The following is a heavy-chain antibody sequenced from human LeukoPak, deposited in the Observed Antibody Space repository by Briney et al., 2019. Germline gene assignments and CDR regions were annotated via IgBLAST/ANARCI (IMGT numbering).Heavy chain of an antibody. CDR3: ARDRRGYSYGYWYY. D-gene: IGHD5-18*01. Sequence: SETLSLTCTVSGGSISSYYWSWIRQPPGKGLEWIGYIFYTGSTNYNPSLKSRVTISVLTSKNQFSLKLSSVTAADTAVYYCARDRRGYSYGYWYYWGQGTLVTVSS. J-gene: IGHJ4*02. CDR2: IFYTGST. CDR1: GGSISSYY. V-gene: IGHV4-59*12.